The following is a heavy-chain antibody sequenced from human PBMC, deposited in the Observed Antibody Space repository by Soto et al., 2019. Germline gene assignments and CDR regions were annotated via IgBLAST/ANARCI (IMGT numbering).Heavy chain of an antibody. CDR2: IIPIFGTA. J-gene: IGHJ6*02. CDR3: AIRDGYIAGDYYYGMDV. D-gene: IGHD5-12*01. Sequence: QVQLVQSGAEVKKPGSSVKVSCKISGGTFSSYAISWVRQAPGQGLEWMGGIIPIFGTASYAQKFQGRVTITADESTSTAYTELSSLRSEDTAVYYCAIRDGYIAGDYYYGMDVWGQGTTVTVSS. V-gene: IGHV1-69*12. CDR1: GGTFSSYA.